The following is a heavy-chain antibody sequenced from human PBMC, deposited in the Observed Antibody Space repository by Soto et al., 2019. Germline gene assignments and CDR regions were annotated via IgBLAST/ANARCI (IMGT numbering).Heavy chain of an antibody. D-gene: IGHD2-15*01. V-gene: IGHV2-5*02. Sequence: QITLKESGPTLVKPTQTLTLTCTFSGFSLSTSGVGVGWIRQPPGKALEWLALIYWDDDKRYSPSLKSRLTITKDTSKIQVVLTMNNMYPVDTATYYCAHSSGYCSGGSCYSIDYWGQGTLVTVSS. J-gene: IGHJ4*02. CDR1: GFSLSTSGVG. CDR3: AHSSGYCSGGSCYSIDY. CDR2: IYWDDDK.